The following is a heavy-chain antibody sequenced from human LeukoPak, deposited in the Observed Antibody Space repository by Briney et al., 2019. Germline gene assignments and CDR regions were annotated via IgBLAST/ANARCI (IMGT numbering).Heavy chain of an antibody. CDR1: YG. CDR2: IAYDGSRA. CDR3: TRYNIDHFDY. J-gene: IGHJ4*02. V-gene: IGHV3-33*01. Sequence: YGMXXFRQTPGKGLEWVAVIAYDGSRAFYADSVKGRFTISRDNSKNTMSVQMDDLRAQDTAFYYCTRYNIDHFDYWGQGTLVTVSS. D-gene: IGHD1-14*01.